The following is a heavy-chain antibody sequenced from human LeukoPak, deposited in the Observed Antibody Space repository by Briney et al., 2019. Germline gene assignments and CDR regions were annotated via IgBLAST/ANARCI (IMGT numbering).Heavy chain of an antibody. CDR3: ARANPYSSSWYGGSYFDY. CDR1: GFTFGSYA. Sequence: GGSLRLSCAASGFTFGSYAMSWVRQAPGKGLEWVSSITSGGDYIYYADSVKGRFTTSRDNAKNSLSLQLNSLRVEDTAVYYCARANPYSSSWYGGSYFDYWGQGTLVTVSS. D-gene: IGHD6-13*01. V-gene: IGHV3-21*01. J-gene: IGHJ4*02. CDR2: ITSGGDYI.